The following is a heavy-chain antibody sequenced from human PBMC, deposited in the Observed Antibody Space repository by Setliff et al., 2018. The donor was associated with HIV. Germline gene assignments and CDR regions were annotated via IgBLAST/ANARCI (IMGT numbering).Heavy chain of an antibody. D-gene: IGHD6-25*01. Sequence: SETLSLTCGIYGGSFSDYYWSWIRQPPGKGLEWIGEIDHRGRPKYNPSLNSRVTMSVDKSRNQFSLKVSSVTAADTAVYYCARGLDSAKIHYWGQGTLVTVSS. J-gene: IGHJ4*02. V-gene: IGHV4-34*01. CDR1: GGSFSDYY. CDR3: ARGLDSAKIHY. CDR2: IDHRGRP.